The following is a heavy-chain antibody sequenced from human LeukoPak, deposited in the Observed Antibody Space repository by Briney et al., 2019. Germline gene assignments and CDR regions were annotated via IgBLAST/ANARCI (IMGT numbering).Heavy chain of an antibody. CDR3: TSDTVDTALGIDY. CDR1: GFSFSSYC. J-gene: IGHJ4*02. D-gene: IGHD5-18*01. Sequence: PGGSLRLSCAAAGFSFSSYCMAWVRQAPGKGLVWVSRISRDGRSTAYADSVKGRFTISRDNAKNTLYLQMNSLRAEDTAVYYCTSDTVDTALGIDYWGQGTLVTVSS. V-gene: IGHV3-74*01. CDR2: ISRDGRST.